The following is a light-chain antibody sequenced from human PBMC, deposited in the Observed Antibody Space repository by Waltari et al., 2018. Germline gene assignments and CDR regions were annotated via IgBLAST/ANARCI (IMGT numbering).Light chain of an antibody. CDR3: QQYNNWPPWT. Sequence: EIVMTQSPATLSVSPGERATLSCRASQSVRNNLAWYQQKPGQATRLLIYSTSTQTTGIPARFMGSGSGTEFTLSFSSLQSEDSAVYYCQQYNNWPPWTFGQGTKLEIK. CDR2: STS. V-gene: IGKV3D-15*01. CDR1: QSVRNN. J-gene: IGKJ1*01.